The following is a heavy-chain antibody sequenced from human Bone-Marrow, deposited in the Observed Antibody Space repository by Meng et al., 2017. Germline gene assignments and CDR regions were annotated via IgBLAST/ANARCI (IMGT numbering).Heavy chain of an antibody. CDR1: GFTFSNYE. Sequence: GGSLRLSCAASGFTFSNYEMNWVRQAPGKGLEWVSYISSSGSTEYYADSVKGRFTISRDNAKTSLYLQMNSLRAEDTAVYYCGRDGYLFYYHYGLDVWGQGTTVTVSS. D-gene: IGHD5-12*01. V-gene: IGHV3-48*03. CDR3: GRDGYLFYYHYGLDV. J-gene: IGHJ6*02. CDR2: ISSSGSTE.